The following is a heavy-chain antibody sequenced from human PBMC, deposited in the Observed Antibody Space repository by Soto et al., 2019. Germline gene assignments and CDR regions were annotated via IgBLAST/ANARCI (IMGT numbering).Heavy chain of an antibody. CDR2: IWYDGSNK. D-gene: IGHD3-3*01. J-gene: IGHJ6*02. CDR1: GFTFSSYG. CDR3: ARDKDDFWSPLYYYYGMDV. Sequence: PGGSLRLSCAASGFTFSSYGMHWVRQAPGKGLEWVAVIWYDGSNKYYADSVKGRFTISRDNSKNTLYLQMNSLRAEDTAVYYCARDKDDFWSPLYYYYGMDVWGQGTTVTVSS. V-gene: IGHV3-33*01.